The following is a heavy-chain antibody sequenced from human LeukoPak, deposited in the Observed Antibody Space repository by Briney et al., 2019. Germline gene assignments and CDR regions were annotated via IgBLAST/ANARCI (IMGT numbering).Heavy chain of an antibody. CDR1: GGSISSYY. D-gene: IGHD6-6*01. Sequence: PSETLSLTCTVSGGSISSYYWSWIRQPPGKGLECIGYIYYSGSTNYNPSLKSRVTISVDTSKNQFSLKLGSVTAADMAVYYCASFEYSSSYYFDYWGQGTLVTVSS. J-gene: IGHJ4*02. CDR2: IYYSGST. CDR3: ASFEYSSSYYFDY. V-gene: IGHV4-59*01.